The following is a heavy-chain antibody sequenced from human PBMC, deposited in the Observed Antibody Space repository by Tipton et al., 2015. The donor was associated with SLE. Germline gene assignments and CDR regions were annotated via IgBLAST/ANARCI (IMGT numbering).Heavy chain of an antibody. CDR3: ARAAYSGSSVDY. D-gene: IGHD1-26*01. CDR2: ITNNGNT. CDR1: GGSISGINYY. J-gene: IGHJ4*02. V-gene: IGHV4-39*07. Sequence: TLSLTCTVSGGSISGINYYWDWIRQPPGKGPEWVGRITNNGNTYYIPSLQSRVAISVDTSKNQFSLKLSSVTAADRAVYYCARAAYSGSSVDYWGQGTLVTVSS.